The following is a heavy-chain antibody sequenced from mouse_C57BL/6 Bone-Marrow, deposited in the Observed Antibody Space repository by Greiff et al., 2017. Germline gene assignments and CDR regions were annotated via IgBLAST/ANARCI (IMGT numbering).Heavy chain of an antibody. CDR2: IDPENGDT. V-gene: IGHV14-4*01. J-gene: IGHJ2*01. Sequence: VQLQESGAELVRPGASVKLSCTASGFNIKDDYMHWVKQRPEQGLEWIGWIDPENGDTEYASKFQGKATITAATSSNTAYLQLSSLTSEDTAVYYCTTSGCGYWGQGTTLTVSS. CDR3: TTSGCGY. CDR1: GFNIKDDY.